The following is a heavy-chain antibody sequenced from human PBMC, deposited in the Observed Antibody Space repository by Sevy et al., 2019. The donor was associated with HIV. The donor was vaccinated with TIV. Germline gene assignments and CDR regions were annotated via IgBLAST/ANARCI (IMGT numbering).Heavy chain of an antibody. CDR3: TKFYGTGSYVDY. Sequence: GGSLRLSCAASGLTFSSYWMSWVRQAPGKGLEWVANIKEDGSEQYYVDSVKGRFTVSRDNAKNSLYLQMNSLRAEDTAVYYCTKFYGTGSYVDYWGQGTLVTVSP. CDR1: GLTFSSYW. D-gene: IGHD6-19*01. CDR2: IKEDGSEQ. V-gene: IGHV3-7*01. J-gene: IGHJ4*02.